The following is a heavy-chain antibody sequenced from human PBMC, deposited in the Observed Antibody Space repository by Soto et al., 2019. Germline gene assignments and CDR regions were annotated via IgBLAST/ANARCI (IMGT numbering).Heavy chain of an antibody. Sequence: PGGSLRLSCAASGFTFNIYGMHWARQAPGKGLEWVALISYDGSNKNYGDFVKGRFTISRDNSKNTLYLQMNSLRVEDTAVYYCAKDRAPYSGYDSALDYWGQGTQVTVSS. CDR2: ISYDGSNK. CDR1: GFTFNIYG. J-gene: IGHJ4*02. D-gene: IGHD5-12*01. CDR3: AKDRAPYSGYDSALDY. V-gene: IGHV3-30*18.